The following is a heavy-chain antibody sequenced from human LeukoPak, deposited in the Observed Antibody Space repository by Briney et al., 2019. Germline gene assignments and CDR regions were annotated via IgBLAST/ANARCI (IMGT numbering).Heavy chain of an antibody. CDR1: GFTFSYHS. V-gene: IGHV3-30*09. Sequence: PERSLRLSCVASGFTFSYHSMHWVRQAPGKGLEWVAVISYDGKWEYYADSVKGRFAISRDNSRNTVYLQMNSLRAEDTAVYFCARELRSGNSYGSGYFDYWGQGAVITVSS. D-gene: IGHD5-18*01. J-gene: IGHJ4*02. CDR3: ARELRSGNSYGSGYFDY. CDR2: ISYDGKWE.